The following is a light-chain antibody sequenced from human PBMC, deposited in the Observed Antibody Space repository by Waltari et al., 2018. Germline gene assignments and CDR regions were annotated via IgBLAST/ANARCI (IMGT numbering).Light chain of an antibody. V-gene: IGKV3-20*01. J-gene: IGKJ4*01. CDR3: LQYHISPLT. Sequence: EVVLTQSPGTLYLSPGERATLSCRASQSITTNSLAWYQQKPGQAPRFLIYGTSSRATGIPDRFTGSGSGTDFTLTISRLEPGDFAVYYCLQYHISPLTFGGGTKVEIK. CDR2: GTS. CDR1: QSITTNS.